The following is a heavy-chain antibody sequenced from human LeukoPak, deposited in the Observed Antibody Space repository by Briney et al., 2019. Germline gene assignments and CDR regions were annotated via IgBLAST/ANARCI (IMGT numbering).Heavy chain of an antibody. J-gene: IGHJ4*02. V-gene: IGHV4-34*01. Sequence: ASETLSLTCAVYGGSFSGYYWSWIRQPPGKGLEWIGEINHSGSTNYNPSLKSRVTISVDTSKNQFSLKLSSVTAADTAVYYCARGLGLRWYKWGGFDYWGQGTLVTVSS. CDR2: INHSGST. CDR1: GGSFSGYY. CDR3: ARGLGLRWYKWGGFDY. D-gene: IGHD4-23*01.